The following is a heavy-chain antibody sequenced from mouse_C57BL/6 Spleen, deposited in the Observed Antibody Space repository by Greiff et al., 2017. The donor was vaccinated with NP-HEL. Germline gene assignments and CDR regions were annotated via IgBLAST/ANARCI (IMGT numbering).Heavy chain of an antibody. CDR3: AITTGVAKSWYFDV. CDR2: IYPSDGDT. D-gene: IGHD1-1*01. V-gene: IGHV1-82*01. CDR1: GYAFSSSW. J-gene: IGHJ1*03. Sequence: VQLVESGPELVKPGASVKISCKASGYAFSSSWMNWVKQRPGQGLEWIGRIYPSDGDTNYNRQFKGKATLTVDKSSSTAYMQLSSLTSEDSAVYVCAITTGVAKSWYFDVWGTGTTVTVSS.